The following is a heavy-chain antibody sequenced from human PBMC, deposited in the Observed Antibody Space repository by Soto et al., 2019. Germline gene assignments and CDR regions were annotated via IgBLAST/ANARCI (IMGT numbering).Heavy chain of an antibody. V-gene: IGHV3-23*01. J-gene: IGHJ4*02. CDR1: GFTFSNSA. D-gene: IGHD6-6*01. CDR2: ISGSGAST. CDR3: AKARTRYSSSSFDY. Sequence: GSLRLSCAASGFTFSNSAMTWVRQAPGKGLKWVSVISGSGASTFYADSVKGRFTISRDNSKNTLYLQMNSLRAEDTAVYYCAKARTRYSSSSFDYWGQGTLVTVSS.